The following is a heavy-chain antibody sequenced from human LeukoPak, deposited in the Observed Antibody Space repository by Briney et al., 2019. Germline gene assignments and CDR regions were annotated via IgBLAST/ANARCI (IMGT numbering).Heavy chain of an antibody. CDR2: ISSRSSYT. CDR3: ARDVRWSGSYYGGVDY. Sequence: GGSLRLSCAASGFTFSDYYMSWIRQAPGKGLEYSSYISSRSSYTNYADSVKGRFTISRDNAKNSLYLQMNSLRAEDTAVYYCARDVRWSGSYYGGVDYWGQGTLVTVSS. J-gene: IGHJ4*02. CDR1: GFTFSDYY. D-gene: IGHD1-26*01. V-gene: IGHV3-11*05.